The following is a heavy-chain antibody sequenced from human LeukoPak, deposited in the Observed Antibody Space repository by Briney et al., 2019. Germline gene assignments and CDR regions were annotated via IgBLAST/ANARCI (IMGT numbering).Heavy chain of an antibody. CDR3: ARGWFLDY. J-gene: IGHJ4*02. D-gene: IGHD3-10*01. CDR1: GFTFSSYA. Sequence: PGRSLRLSCAASGFTFSSYAMHWGRQAPGKGLEWVAVISYDGSNKYYADSVKGRFTISRDNSKNTLYLQMNSLRAEDTAVYYCARGWFLDYWGQGTLVTVSS. V-gene: IGHV3-30-3*01. CDR2: ISYDGSNK.